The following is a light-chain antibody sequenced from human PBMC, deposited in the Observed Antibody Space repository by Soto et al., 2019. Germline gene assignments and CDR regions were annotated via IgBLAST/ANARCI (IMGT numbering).Light chain of an antibody. CDR2: DVS. CDR3: SSYTSSSSYV. V-gene: IGLV2-14*01. CDR1: SSDVGGYNY. J-gene: IGLJ1*01. Sequence: QSVLTQPASVSGSPGQSITFSCTGTSSDVGGYNYVSWYQQHPGKAPKLMIYDVSNRPSEVSNRFSGSKSGNTASLTISGLQAEDEADYYCSSYTSSSSYVFGTGTKVTVL.